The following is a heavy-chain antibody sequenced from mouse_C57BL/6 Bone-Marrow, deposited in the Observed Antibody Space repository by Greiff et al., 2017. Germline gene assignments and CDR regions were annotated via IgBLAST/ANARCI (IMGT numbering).Heavy chain of an antibody. J-gene: IGHJ4*01. CDR2: LWSGGST. Sequence: QVQLKESGPGLVQPSQSLSITCTVSGFSLTSYGVHWVRQSPGKGLEWLGVLWSGGSTDYNAAFISRLSISKDNSKSQVFFKMNSLQADDTAIYYCATNWGGSSLAMDYWGQGTSVTVSS. CDR1: GFSLTSYG. CDR3: ATNWGGSSLAMDY. D-gene: IGHD1-1*01. V-gene: IGHV2-2*01.